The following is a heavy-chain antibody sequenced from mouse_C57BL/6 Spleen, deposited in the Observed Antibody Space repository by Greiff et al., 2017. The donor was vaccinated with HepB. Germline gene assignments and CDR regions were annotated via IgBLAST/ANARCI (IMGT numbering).Heavy chain of an antibody. J-gene: IGHJ4*01. D-gene: IGHD2-4*01. CDR1: GYSFTSYY. Sequence: QVQLQQSGPELVKPGASVKISCKASGYSFTSYYIHWVKQRPGQGLEWIGWIYPGSGNTKYNEKFKGKATLTADTSSSTAYMQLSSLTSEDSAVYYCARSNYYDYDGAMDYWGQGTSVTVSS. V-gene: IGHV1-66*01. CDR3: ARSNYYDYDGAMDY. CDR2: IYPGSGNT.